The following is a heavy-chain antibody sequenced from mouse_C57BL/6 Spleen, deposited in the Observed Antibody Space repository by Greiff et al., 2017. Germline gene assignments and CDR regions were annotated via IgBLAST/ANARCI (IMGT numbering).Heavy chain of an antibody. CDR2: IHPNSGST. V-gene: IGHV1-64*01. Sequence: QVQLQQPGAELVKPGASVKLSCKASGYTFTSYWMHWVKQRPGQGLEWIGMIHPNSGSTNYNEKFKSKATLTVDKSSSTAYMQLSSLTADDSAVYYCARPPIYYDYYASFDVWGTGTTVTVSS. J-gene: IGHJ1*03. CDR3: ARPPIYYDYYASFDV. CDR1: GYTFTSYW. D-gene: IGHD2-4*01.